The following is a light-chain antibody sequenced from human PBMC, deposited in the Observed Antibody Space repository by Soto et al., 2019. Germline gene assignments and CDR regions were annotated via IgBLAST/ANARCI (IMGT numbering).Light chain of an antibody. J-gene: IGKJ5*01. CDR3: QQRSYPIT. CDR1: QKISRN. V-gene: IGKV3-15*01. Sequence: EIVMTQSPATLSVSPGERASLSCRASQKISRNLACYQHNPGQAPRLLIYAASTGATGVPARFSGSGSESDFTLTISSLEPEDFAVYYCQQRSYPITFGQGTRLEIK. CDR2: AAS.